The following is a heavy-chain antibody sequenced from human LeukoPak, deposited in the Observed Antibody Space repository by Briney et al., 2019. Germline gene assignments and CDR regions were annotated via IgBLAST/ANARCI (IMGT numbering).Heavy chain of an antibody. CDR1: GYTFTSYD. CDR3: ARGRSKGCPYYFEY. Sequence: GASVKVSCKASGYTFTSYDINWVRQATGQGLEWMGWMNPNSGSTGYAQKFQGRVTITRNTSISTAYMELSGLRSEDTAVYYCARGRSKGCPYYFEYWGQGTLVTVSS. D-gene: IGHD2-15*01. CDR2: MNPNSGST. V-gene: IGHV1-8*03. J-gene: IGHJ4*02.